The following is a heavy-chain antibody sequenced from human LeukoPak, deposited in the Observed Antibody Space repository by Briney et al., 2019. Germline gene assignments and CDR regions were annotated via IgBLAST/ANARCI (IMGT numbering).Heavy chain of an antibody. Sequence: PSETLSLTCAVYGGSFSGYYWSWIRQPPGKGLEWIWEINHSGSTNYNPSLKSRVTISVDTSKNQFSLKLSSVTAADTAVYYCARSQPSPYYYGSGSYYGYWGQGTLVTVSS. V-gene: IGHV4-34*01. CDR3: ARSQPSPYYYGSGSYYGY. CDR1: GGSFSGYY. CDR2: INHSGST. J-gene: IGHJ4*02. D-gene: IGHD3-10*01.